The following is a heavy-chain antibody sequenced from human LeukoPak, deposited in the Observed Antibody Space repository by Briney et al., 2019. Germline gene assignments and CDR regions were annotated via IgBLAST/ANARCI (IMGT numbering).Heavy chain of an antibody. J-gene: IGHJ4*02. D-gene: IGHD4/OR15-4a*01. CDR3: ARGATTMDY. CDR2: INHSGST. Sequence: SETLSLPCAVYGGSFSGYYWSWIRQPPGKGLEWIGEINHSGSTNYNPSLKSRVTISVDTSKNQFSLKLSPVTAADTAVYYCARGATTMDYWGQGTLLTVSP. CDR1: GGSFSGYY. V-gene: IGHV4-34*01.